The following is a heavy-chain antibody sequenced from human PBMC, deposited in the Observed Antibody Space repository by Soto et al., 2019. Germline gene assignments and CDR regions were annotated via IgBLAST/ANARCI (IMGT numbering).Heavy chain of an antibody. J-gene: IGHJ4*02. Sequence: ASVKVSCKTSGGTFSSYAISWVRQAPGQGLEWMGGIIPIFGTANYAQKFQGRVTITADESTSTAYMELSSLRSEDTAVYYCARAYDYGYYFDYWGQGTLVTVSS. CDR2: IIPIFGTA. D-gene: IGHD3-10*01. CDR1: GGTFSSYA. V-gene: IGHV1-69*13. CDR3: ARAYDYGYYFDY.